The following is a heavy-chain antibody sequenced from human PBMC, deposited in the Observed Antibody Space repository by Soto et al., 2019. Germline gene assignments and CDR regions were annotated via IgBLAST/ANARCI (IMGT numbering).Heavy chain of an antibody. Sequence: QVQLQESGPGLVKPSETLSLTCTVSGGSGSSGSYYWSWIRQPPGKGLEWIGYIYYSGSTNYNPSPQSRVTISVDTSKNQFSLKLSSVTAADTAVYYCAREGRDYGDYLDYSGQGTLVTVSS. J-gene: IGHJ4*02. CDR3: AREGRDYGDYLDY. D-gene: IGHD4-17*01. CDR1: GGSGSSGSYY. CDR2: IYYSGST. V-gene: IGHV4-61*01.